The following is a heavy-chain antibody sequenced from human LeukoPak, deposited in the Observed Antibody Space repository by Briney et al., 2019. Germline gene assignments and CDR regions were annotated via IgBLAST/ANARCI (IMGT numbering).Heavy chain of an antibody. D-gene: IGHD2-2*01. Sequence: ASVKVSCXASGYTFTGYYIHWVRQALGQGLEWMGWISPNSGGTKYAQNFQGRVTMTRDTSISTAYMELNRLRSDDTAVYYCARGDCSTISCPFDPWGQGTLVTVSS. CDR2: ISPNSGGT. CDR3: ARGDCSTISCPFDP. CDR1: GYTFTGYY. V-gene: IGHV1-2*02. J-gene: IGHJ5*02.